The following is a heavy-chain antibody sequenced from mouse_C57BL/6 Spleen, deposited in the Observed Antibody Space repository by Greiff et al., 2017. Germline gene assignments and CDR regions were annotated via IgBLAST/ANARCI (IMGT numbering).Heavy chain of an antibody. V-gene: IGHV5-17*01. CDR2: ISSGSSTI. CDR1: GFTFSDYG. Sequence: DVMLVESGGGLVKPGGSLKLSCAASGFTFSDYGMHWVRQAPEKGLEWVAYISSGSSTIYYADTVKGRFTISRDNAKNTLSLQMTSLRSEDTAMYYCARGITSAMDYWGQGTSVTVSS. D-gene: IGHD1-1*01. CDR3: ARGITSAMDY. J-gene: IGHJ4*01.